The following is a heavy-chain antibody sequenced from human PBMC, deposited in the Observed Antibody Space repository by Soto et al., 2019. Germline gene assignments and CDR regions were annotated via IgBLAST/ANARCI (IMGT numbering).Heavy chain of an antibody. CDR1: GFSFSAYN. CDR2: ISTYSRYI. V-gene: IGHV3-21*02. D-gene: IGHD3-16*01. J-gene: IGHJ4*02. CDR3: SRSPEAGVRGGY. Sequence: EVQLVESGGGLVKPGESLRLSCVGSGFSFSAYNINWVRQAPGKGLEWVSSISTYSRYIYQPDSLKGRFTISRDDAKQSVYLQIDSLTVEDTAVYYCSRSPEAGVRGGYWGQGTLVTVSS.